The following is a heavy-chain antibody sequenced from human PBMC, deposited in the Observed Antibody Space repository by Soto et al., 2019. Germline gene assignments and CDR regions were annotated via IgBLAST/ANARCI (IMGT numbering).Heavy chain of an antibody. CDR2: IYYSGST. D-gene: IGHD3-22*01. J-gene: IGHJ5*02. V-gene: IGHV4-31*03. CDR1: GGSISSGGYY. CDR3: ARAYYDSSGYYPDNWFDP. Sequence: QVQLQESGPGLVKPSQTLSLTCTVSGGSISSGGYYWSSIRQHPGKGLEWIGYIYYSGSTYYNPSLKIRVTISVDTSKNQFSLKLSSVTAADTAVYYCARAYYDSSGYYPDNWFDPWGQGTLVTVSS.